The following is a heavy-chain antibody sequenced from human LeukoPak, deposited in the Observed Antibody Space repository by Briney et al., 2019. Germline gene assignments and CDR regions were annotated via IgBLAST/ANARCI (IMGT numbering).Heavy chain of an antibody. CDR3: ARAFLERSLKFCMDV. V-gene: IGHV3-30-3*01. Sequence: GGSLRLSCAASGFSFNNFAMYWVRQAPGKGLEWVAHISYDGSSRYNEDSVKGRFTISRDDSKNTLYLQMNSLRAEDTAVYYCARAFLERSLKFCMDVWGKGTTVIVSS. J-gene: IGHJ6*03. D-gene: IGHD3-3*02. CDR1: GFSFNNFA. CDR2: ISYDGSSR.